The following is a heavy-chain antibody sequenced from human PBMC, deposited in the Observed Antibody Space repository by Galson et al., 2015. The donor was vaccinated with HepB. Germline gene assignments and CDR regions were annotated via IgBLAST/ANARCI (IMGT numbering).Heavy chain of an antibody. V-gene: IGHV3-11*01. CDR2: INTSGNTI. Sequence: SLRLSCAASGFTFSDYSMSWIRQTPGKGLEWVSSINTSGNTIYNADSVKGRFTISRDNAKNSLYLQMNSLRAEDTAVYYCARDLWFRDDYYYYYIDVWGKGTTVTVSS. CDR3: ARDLWFRDDYYYYYIDV. J-gene: IGHJ6*03. D-gene: IGHD3-10*01. CDR1: GFTFSDYS.